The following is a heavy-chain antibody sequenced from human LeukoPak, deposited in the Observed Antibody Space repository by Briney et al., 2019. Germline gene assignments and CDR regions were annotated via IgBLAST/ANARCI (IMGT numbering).Heavy chain of an antibody. CDR3: AGGRDYEFDI. D-gene: IGHD3-16*01. CDR2: IRYDGTNK. CDR1: GFSFSSYG. V-gene: IGHV3-30*02. J-gene: IGHJ3*02. Sequence: GGSLRLSCVTSGFSFSSYGMHWVRQAPGKGLEWVAFIRYDGTNKYYTDSVRGRFTISRDNSKNTLYLQMNSLRAEDTAVYYCAGGRDYEFDIWGQGTIVTGSS.